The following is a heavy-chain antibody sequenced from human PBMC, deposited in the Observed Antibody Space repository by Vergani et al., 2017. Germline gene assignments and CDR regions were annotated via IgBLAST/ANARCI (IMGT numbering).Heavy chain of an antibody. CDR3: ATQVPGGRKSSGLFDP. Sequence: QLQLQESGPGLVKPSETLSLTCTVSGGSISSSSYYWSWIRQPPGKGLEWIGEINNRGRTNYNPSLKSRVTISVDTSKIQLSLKLCSVTGADTAVYYCATQVPGGRKSSGLFDPWGQGTLVTVSS. D-gene: IGHD3-16*01. J-gene: IGHJ5*02. CDR2: INNRGRT. CDR1: GGSISSSSYY. V-gene: IGHV4-39*07.